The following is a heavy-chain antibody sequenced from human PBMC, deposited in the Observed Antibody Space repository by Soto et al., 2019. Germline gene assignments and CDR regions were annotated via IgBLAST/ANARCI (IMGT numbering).Heavy chain of an antibody. CDR2: ILPIFGTA. V-gene: IGHV1-69*12. CDR3: AIFNLYYVIYYGLDV. Sequence: QVQLVQSGAAVKKPGSSVKVSCKASGGTFSSYAISWVRQAPGQGLEWMGGILPIFGTANYAQKFQGSVTITADESTRTAYLELRSLRSDATAVYYCAIFNLYYVIYYGLDVWGQGTTVTVSS. J-gene: IGHJ6*02. CDR1: GGTFSSYA. D-gene: IGHD3-22*01.